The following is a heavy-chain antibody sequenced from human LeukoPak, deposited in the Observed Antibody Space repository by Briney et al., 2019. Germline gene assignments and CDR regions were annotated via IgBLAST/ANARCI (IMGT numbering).Heavy chain of an antibody. CDR1: GGSVSSGSYY. CDR2: IYYSGST. Sequence: SETLSLTCTVSGGSVSSGSYYCSWIRQPPGKGLEWIGYIYYSGSTTYNPSLKSRVTISVDTSKNQFSLTLSSVTAADTAVYYCARGPGGGSRNWFDPWGQGTLVTVSS. CDR3: ARGPGGGSRNWFDP. V-gene: IGHV4-61*01. J-gene: IGHJ5*02. D-gene: IGHD2-15*01.